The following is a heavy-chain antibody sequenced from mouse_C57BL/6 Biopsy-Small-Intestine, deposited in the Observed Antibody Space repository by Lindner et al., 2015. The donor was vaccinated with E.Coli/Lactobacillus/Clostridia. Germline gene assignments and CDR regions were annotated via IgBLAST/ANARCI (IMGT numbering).Heavy chain of an antibody. V-gene: IGHV1-84*02. Sequence: SVKVSCKASGYTFTDHFVHWVRQAPGQGLEWLGWINPDSDITNYAQKFQGRVTMTRDNSINTVYMELSSLKSDDTAVYYCVRTYRGPADSTTWAHWSNYFDYWGQGSLVTVSS. CDR3: VRTYRGPADSTTWAHWSNYFDY. J-gene: IGHJ2*01. CDR2: INPDSDIT. CDR1: GYTFTDHF. D-gene: IGHD1-3*01.